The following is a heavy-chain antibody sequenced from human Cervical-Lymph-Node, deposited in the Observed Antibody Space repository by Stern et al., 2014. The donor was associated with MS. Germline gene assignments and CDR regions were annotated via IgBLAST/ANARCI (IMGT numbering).Heavy chain of an antibody. V-gene: IGHV2-70*01. CDR1: GFSLSTSGMC. D-gene: IGHD4-23*01. Sequence: SGPALVKPTQTLTLTCTFSGFSLSTSGMCVSWIRPPPGKALEWLALIDWDDDKYYSTSLKARLTISKDTSKNQVVLTMTNMDHVDTATYYCARVTTVANDAFDIWGQGTMVTVSS. CDR2: IDWDDDK. J-gene: IGHJ3*02. CDR3: ARVTTVANDAFDI.